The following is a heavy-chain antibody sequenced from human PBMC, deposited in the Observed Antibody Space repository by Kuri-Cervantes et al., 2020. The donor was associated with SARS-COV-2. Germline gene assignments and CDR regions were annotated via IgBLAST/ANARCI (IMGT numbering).Heavy chain of an antibody. Sequence: SETLSLTCTVSGYSISSGHYWGWIRQPPGKGLEWIGSMYHEGDPYYNTSLKSRITISVDTSKSQFSLKLSSVTAADTAVYFCASFPPFDYFHNTMDVWGPGTTVTVSS. J-gene: IGHJ6*02. CDR3: ASFPPFDYFHNTMDV. CDR2: MYHEGDP. CDR1: GYSISSGHY. D-gene: IGHD3-3*01. V-gene: IGHV4-38-2*02.